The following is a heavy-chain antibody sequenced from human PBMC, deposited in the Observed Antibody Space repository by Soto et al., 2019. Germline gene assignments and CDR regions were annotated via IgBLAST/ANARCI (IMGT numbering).Heavy chain of an antibody. Sequence: GGSLRLSCSVFGFAFGDFAMHRVRQAPGKGLEYVSSISSNGRSTYYAQSVKGRFTISRDNSKNTLYLQMSSLRAEDTAVYYCVKDRWVDYWGQGILVTVS. V-gene: IGHV3-64D*06. CDR1: GFAFGDFA. CDR2: ISSNGRST. J-gene: IGHJ4*02. CDR3: VKDRWVDY. D-gene: IGHD1-26*01.